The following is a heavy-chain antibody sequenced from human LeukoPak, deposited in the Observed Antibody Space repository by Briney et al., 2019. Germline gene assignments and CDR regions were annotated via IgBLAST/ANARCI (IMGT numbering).Heavy chain of an antibody. CDR1: GYRFTSSC. J-gene: IGHJ4*02. Sequence: GESLTLSGKGSGYRFTSSCGGWVGRLPGKGLRWLGIICPGYSDARYSPSFQGQVTISADNSISTAYLQWSSLKASDTAMYYCARLTSGGSSWYYFDYWGQGTLVTVSS. V-gene: IGHV5-51*01. CDR3: ARLTSGGSSWYYFDY. CDR2: ICPGYSDA. D-gene: IGHD6-13*01.